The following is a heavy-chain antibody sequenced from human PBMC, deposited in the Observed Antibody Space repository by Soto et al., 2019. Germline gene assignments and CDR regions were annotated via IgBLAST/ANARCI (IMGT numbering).Heavy chain of an antibody. V-gene: IGHV1-18*01. Sequence: QVQLVQSGAEVKKPGASVKVSCKASGYTFTSYGISWVRQAPGQGLEWMGWISAYNGNTNYAQKLQGRVTMTTDTSTSTADMELRSLGSDDTAVYYWARESSSSCPDYWGQGTLVTVSS. CDR1: GYTFTSYG. D-gene: IGHD6-13*01. J-gene: IGHJ4*02. CDR2: ISAYNGNT. CDR3: ARESSSSCPDY.